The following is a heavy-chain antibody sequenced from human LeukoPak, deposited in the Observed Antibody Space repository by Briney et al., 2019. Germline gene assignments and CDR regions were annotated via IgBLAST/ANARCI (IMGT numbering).Heavy chain of an antibody. D-gene: IGHD6-6*01. Sequence: SETLSLTCTVSGGSISSSSYYWGWIRQPPGKGLEWIGSIYYSGSTYYNPSLKSRVTISVDTSKNQFSLKLSSVTAADTAVYYCARRGIAARRGAWFDPWGQGTLVTVSS. J-gene: IGHJ5*02. CDR1: GGSISSSSYY. CDR2: IYYSGST. CDR3: ARRGIAARRGAWFDP. V-gene: IGHV4-39*01.